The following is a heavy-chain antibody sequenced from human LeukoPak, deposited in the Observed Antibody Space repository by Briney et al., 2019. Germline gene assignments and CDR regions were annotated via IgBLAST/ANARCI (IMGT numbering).Heavy chain of an antibody. CDR1: GGSISSYY. V-gene: IGHV4-59*01. CDR2: IYYSGST. D-gene: IGHD6-19*01. CDR3: ARVRVGSSGWYYTTFDY. Sequence: PSETLSLTCHVSGGSISSYYWSWIRQPPGKGLEWIGYIYYSGSTNYNPSLKSRVTISVDTSKNQFSLKLSSVTAADTAVYYCARVRVGSSGWYYTTFDYWGQGTLVTVSS. J-gene: IGHJ4*02.